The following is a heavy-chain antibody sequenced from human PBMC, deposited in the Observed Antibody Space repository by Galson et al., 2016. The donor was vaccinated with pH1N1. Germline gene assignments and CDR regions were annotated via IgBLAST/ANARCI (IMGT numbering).Heavy chain of an antibody. V-gene: IGHV1-18*01. CDR2: ISPYNGNT. Sequence: SVKVSCKASGYSFADFGINWVRQAPGQGLDWMGWISPYNGNTDYAQRFQGRLTMTTDRSTSTAYMHLKGLTSDDTAVYYCATGQYYETSGYAADYWGQGTLVTVSS. D-gene: IGHD3-16*01. J-gene: IGHJ4*02. CDR3: ATGQYYETSGYAADY. CDR1: GYSFADFG.